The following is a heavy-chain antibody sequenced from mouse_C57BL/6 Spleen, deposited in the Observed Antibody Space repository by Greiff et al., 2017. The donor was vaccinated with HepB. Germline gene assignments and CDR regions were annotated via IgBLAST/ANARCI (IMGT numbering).Heavy chain of an antibody. CDR3: ARGYGGFDY. Sequence: EVHLVESGGGLVQPGGSLSLSCAASGFTFTDYYMSWVRQPPGKALEWLGFIRNKANGYTTEYSASVKGRFTISRDNSQSILYLQMNALRAEDSATYYCARGYGGFDYWGQGTTLTVSS. D-gene: IGHD1-1*02. CDR1: GFTFTDYY. CDR2: IRNKANGYTT. V-gene: IGHV7-3*01. J-gene: IGHJ2*01.